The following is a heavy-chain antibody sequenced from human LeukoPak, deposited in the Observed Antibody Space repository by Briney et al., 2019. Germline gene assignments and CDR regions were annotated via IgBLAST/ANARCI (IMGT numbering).Heavy chain of an antibody. CDR1: GYIFTGYY. D-gene: IGHD4-17*01. CDR2: INPNSGGT. CDR3: SRACAFLTTVSWWLDY. V-gene: IGHV1-2*02. J-gene: IGHJ4*02. Sequence: ASVKVSCKASGYIFTGYYMHWVRQAPGQGLEWMGWINPNSGGTNYAQNFQGRVTMTRDTSISTAYMELSRLTSDDTAVYFCSRACAFLTTVSWWLDYWGQGTMVTVSS.